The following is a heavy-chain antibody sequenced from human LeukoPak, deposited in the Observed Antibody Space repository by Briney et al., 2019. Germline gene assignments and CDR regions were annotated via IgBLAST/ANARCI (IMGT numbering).Heavy chain of an antibody. Sequence: GGSLRLSCAASFFTFSSYDMHWVRQGTGKGLEWVSAIGTAGDTYYPGSVKGRFTTSRENAKNSLYLQMRSLGVGDTAVYYCARGRGWGTFDIWGQGTMVTVSS. CDR3: ARGRGWGTFDI. CDR2: IGTAGDT. J-gene: IGHJ3*02. CDR1: FFTFSSYD. D-gene: IGHD3-10*01. V-gene: IGHV3-13*04.